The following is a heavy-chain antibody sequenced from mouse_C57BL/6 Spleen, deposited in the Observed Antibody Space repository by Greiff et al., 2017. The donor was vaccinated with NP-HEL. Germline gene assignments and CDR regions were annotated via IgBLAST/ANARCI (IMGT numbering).Heavy chain of an antibody. Sequence: EVKLVESGGGLVKPGGSLKLSCAASGFTFSDYGMHWVRQAPEKGLEWVAYISSGSSTIYYADPVKGRFTISRDNAKNTLFLQMTSLRSEDTAMYYCANSYYYGSSYAMDYWGQGTSVTVSS. D-gene: IGHD1-1*01. CDR3: ANSYYYGSSYAMDY. J-gene: IGHJ4*01. CDR1: GFTFSDYG. CDR2: ISSGSSTI. V-gene: IGHV5-17*01.